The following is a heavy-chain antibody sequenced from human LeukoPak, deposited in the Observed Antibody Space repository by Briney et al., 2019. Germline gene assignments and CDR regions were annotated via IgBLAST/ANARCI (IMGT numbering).Heavy chain of an antibody. CDR3: ARHTSHYSYYYMDV. CDR2: INHSGST. CDR1: GGSFSGYY. V-gene: IGHV4-34*01. Sequence: PSETLSLTCAVYGGSFSGYYWSWIRQPPGKGLEWIGEINHSGSTNYNPSLKSRVTISVDTSENQFSLKLSSVTAADTAVYYCARHTSHYSYYYMDVWGKGTTVTVSS. D-gene: IGHD2-2*01. J-gene: IGHJ6*03.